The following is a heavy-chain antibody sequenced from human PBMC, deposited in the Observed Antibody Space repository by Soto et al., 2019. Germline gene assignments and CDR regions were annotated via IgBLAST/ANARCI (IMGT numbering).Heavy chain of an antibody. D-gene: IGHD6-6*01. J-gene: IGHJ4*02. Sequence: EVQLLESGGGLVQPGESLRLPCAASGFTFSSYAMSWVRQAPGKGLEWVSVISGSDDSTYYADSVKGRFTISRDNSKNTLYLQMNSLRAEDTAVYYCAKRSSSSTFDYWGQGTLVTVSS. CDR2: ISGSDDST. CDR1: GFTFSSYA. CDR3: AKRSSSSTFDY. V-gene: IGHV3-23*01.